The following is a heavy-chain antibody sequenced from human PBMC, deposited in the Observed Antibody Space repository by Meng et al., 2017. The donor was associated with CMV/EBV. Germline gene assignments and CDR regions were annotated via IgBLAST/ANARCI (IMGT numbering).Heavy chain of an antibody. D-gene: IGHD2-2*01. V-gene: IGHV3-23*01. CDR1: TFSSYA. CDR3: AKGARYCSSTSCYSWFDP. J-gene: IGHJ5*02. CDR2: ISGSGGST. Sequence: TFSSYAMSWVRQAPGKGLEWVSAISGSGGSTYYADSVKGRFTISRDNSKNTLYLQMNSPRAEDTAVYYCAKGARYCSSTSCYSWFDPWGQGTLVTVSS.